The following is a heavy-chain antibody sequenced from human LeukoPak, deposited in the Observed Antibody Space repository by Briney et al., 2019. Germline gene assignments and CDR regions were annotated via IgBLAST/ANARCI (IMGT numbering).Heavy chain of an antibody. CDR2: IIPIFGTA. J-gene: IGHJ4*02. D-gene: IGHD3-10*01. V-gene: IGHV1-69*05. CDR1: GGTFSSYA. Sequence: GASVKVSCKASGGTFSSYAISWVRQAPGQGLEWMGGIIPIFGTANYAQKFQGRVTITTDESTSTAYMELSSLRSEDTAVYYCARDQEGRYGSGSYSFDYWGQGTLVTVSS. CDR3: ARDQEGRYGSGSYSFDY.